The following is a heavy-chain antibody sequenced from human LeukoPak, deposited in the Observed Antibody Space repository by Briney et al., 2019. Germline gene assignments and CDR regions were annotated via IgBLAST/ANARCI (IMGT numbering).Heavy chain of an antibody. CDR2: ISRSGKT. V-gene: IGHV4-34*01. J-gene: IGHJ5*02. CDR3: ASGGPSQLDP. Sequence: ASETLSLTCAVYGGSFSGYYWNWIRQPPGKGLEWIGKISRSGKTNYNPSLESRVTISVDTSKNQFSLKLSSVTAADTAVYYCASGGPSQLDPWGQGALVTVSS. CDR1: GGSFSGYY.